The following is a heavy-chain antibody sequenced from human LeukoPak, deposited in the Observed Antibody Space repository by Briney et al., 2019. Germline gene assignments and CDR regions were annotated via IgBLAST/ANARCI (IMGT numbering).Heavy chain of an antibody. CDR2: ISGSGGST. CDR1: GFTFSSYA. D-gene: IGHD3-9*01. J-gene: IGHJ6*02. Sequence: PGGSLRLSCAASGFTFSSYAMSWVRQAPGKGLEWVSAISGSGGSTYYADSVKGRFTISRDNSKNTLYLQMNSLRAEDTAVYYCAKDLRHYDILTGYYTAAGAAPRYYGMDVWGQGTTVTVSS. V-gene: IGHV3-23*01. CDR3: AKDLRHYDILTGYYTAAGAAPRYYGMDV.